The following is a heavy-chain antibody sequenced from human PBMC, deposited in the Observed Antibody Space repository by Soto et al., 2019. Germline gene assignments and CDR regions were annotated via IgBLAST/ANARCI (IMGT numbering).Heavy chain of an antibody. V-gene: IGHV3-53*01. Sequence: GGSLRLSCAASGFTVGSNYMSWVRQAPGKGLEWVSVIYSEGTPYYADSVKGRFTISRENSNNTLYLHMNTLRAEDTAVYYCARSTYYDILTGYYYYYAMDVLGQGTTVTVSS. CDR1: GFTVGSNY. CDR3: ARSTYYDILTGYYYYYAMDV. CDR2: IYSEGTP. D-gene: IGHD3-9*01. J-gene: IGHJ6*02.